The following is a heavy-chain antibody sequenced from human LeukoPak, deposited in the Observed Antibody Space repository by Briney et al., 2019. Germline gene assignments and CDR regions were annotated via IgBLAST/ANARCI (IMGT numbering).Heavy chain of an antibody. V-gene: IGHV3-21*01. Sequence: GGSLRLSCAASGFTFSSYSMNWVRQAPGKGLEGVSSISSSSSYIYYADSVKGRFTISRDNAKNSLYLQMNSLRAEDTAVYYCARGTAMVAFDYWGQGTLVTVSS. CDR1: GFTFSSYS. J-gene: IGHJ4*02. CDR3: ARGTAMVAFDY. CDR2: ISSSSSYI. D-gene: IGHD5-18*01.